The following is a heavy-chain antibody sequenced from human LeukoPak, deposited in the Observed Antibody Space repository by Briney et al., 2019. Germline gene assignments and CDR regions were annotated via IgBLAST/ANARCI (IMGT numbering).Heavy chain of an antibody. D-gene: IGHD3-9*01. CDR1: GFTFSSYG. V-gene: IGHV3-23*01. J-gene: IGHJ4*02. CDR3: AKGSGYFDWLFYFDY. CDR2: ISGSGGST. Sequence: GGSLRLSCAASGFTFSSYGMSWVRQAPGKGLEWVSAISGSGGSTYYADSVKGRFTISRDNSKNTLYLQMNSLRAEDTAVYYCAKGSGYFDWLFYFDYWGQGTLVTVSS.